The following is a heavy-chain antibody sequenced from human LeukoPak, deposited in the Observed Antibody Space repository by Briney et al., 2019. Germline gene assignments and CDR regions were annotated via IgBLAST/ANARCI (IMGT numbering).Heavy chain of an antibody. Sequence: PSETLSLTCAVYGGSFSGYYWSWIRQPPGKGLEWIGEINHSGSTNYNPSLKSRVTISVDTSKDQFSLKLSSVTAADTAVYYCASSRGQQLTYYYYYRDVWGKGTTVTVSS. CDR3: ASSRGQQLTYYYYYRDV. V-gene: IGHV4-34*01. D-gene: IGHD6-13*01. J-gene: IGHJ6*03. CDR1: GGSFSGYY. CDR2: INHSGST.